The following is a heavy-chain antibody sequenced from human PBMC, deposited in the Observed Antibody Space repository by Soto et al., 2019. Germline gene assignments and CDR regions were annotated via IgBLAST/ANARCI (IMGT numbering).Heavy chain of an antibody. CDR1: GYSFTSYW. V-gene: IGHV5-51*01. D-gene: IGHD3-22*01. CDR3: ARQDYYDSSGYYYTHYYYYGMAV. CDR2: IYPGDSDT. J-gene: IGHJ6*02. Sequence: GESLKISCKGSGYSFTSYWIGWVRQMPGKGLEWMGIIYPGDSDTRYSPSFQGQVTISADKSISTAYLQWSSLKASDTAMYYCARQDYYDSSGYYYTHYYYYGMAVWGQGTTVTVSS.